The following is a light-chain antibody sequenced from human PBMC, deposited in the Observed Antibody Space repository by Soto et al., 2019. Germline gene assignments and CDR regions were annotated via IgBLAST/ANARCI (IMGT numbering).Light chain of an antibody. V-gene: IGLV2-8*01. J-gene: IGLJ2*01. CDR2: EGS. Sequence: QSALTQPPSASGSPGQSVTISCTGTSSDIGAYNYVAWYQQHPGKAPKLLISEGSQRPSGVPDRFSGSKSGNTASLTVSGLQADDEADYYCSSYAGSNTMIFGGGTKLTVL. CDR1: SSDIGAYNY. CDR3: SSYAGSNTMI.